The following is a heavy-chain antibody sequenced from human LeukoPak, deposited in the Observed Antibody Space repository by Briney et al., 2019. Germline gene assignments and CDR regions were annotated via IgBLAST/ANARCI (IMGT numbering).Heavy chain of an antibody. J-gene: IGHJ4*02. Sequence: GGDLQIYGKGTGYHFTSYWIGGVRQLAGKGVEGRGIIYPRDSDTTYSPSFQGQVPISADKSISTAYLQWSSLKASDTAMYYCARPRRDSSWSYYFDYWGQGTLVTVSS. CDR1: GYHFTSYW. CDR3: ARPRRDSSWSYYFDY. D-gene: IGHD6-13*01. CDR2: IYPRDSDT. V-gene: IGHV5-51*01.